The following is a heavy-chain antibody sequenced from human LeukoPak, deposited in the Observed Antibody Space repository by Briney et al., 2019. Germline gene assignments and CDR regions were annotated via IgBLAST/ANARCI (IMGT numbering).Heavy chain of an antibody. V-gene: IGHV4-34*01. CDR1: GGSFSGYY. CDR3: ARVSIAAAGNENWFDP. D-gene: IGHD6-13*01. Sequence: SETLSLTCAVYGGSFSGYYWSWIRQPPGKGLEWIGEINHSGSTNYNPSLKRRVTISVDTSKNQFSLQLSSVTAADTAVYYCARVSIAAAGNENWFDPWGQGTLVTVSS. J-gene: IGHJ5*02. CDR2: INHSGST.